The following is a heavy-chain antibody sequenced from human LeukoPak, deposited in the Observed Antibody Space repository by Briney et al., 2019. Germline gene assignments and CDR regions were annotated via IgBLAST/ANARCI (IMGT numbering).Heavy chain of an antibody. J-gene: IGHJ4*02. V-gene: IGHV4-61*02. D-gene: IGHD6-19*01. CDR1: GGSLSSGSYY. Sequence: SQTLSLTCTVSGGSLSSGSYYWSWLRQPAGTGLEWIGRIYTSGSTNYNPSLKSRVTISVDTSKNQFSLKLSSVTAADTAIYYCRAWGSAAAGYSDYWGQGTLVTVSS. CDR2: IYTSGST. CDR3: RAWGSAAAGYSDY.